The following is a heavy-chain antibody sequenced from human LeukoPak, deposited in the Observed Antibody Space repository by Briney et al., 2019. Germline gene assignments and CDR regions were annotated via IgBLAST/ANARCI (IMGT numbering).Heavy chain of an antibody. CDR1: GYTFTSYY. Sequence: GASVKVSCKASGYTFTSYYMHWVRQAPGQGLEWMGIINPSGGSTSYAQKFQGRVTMTRDTSTSTVYMELSSLRSEDTAVYYCARWYHPRQEEYYYYGMDVWGQGTTVTVSS. D-gene: IGHD1-14*01. V-gene: IGHV1-46*01. J-gene: IGHJ6*02. CDR3: ARWYHPRQEEYYYYGMDV. CDR2: INPSGGST.